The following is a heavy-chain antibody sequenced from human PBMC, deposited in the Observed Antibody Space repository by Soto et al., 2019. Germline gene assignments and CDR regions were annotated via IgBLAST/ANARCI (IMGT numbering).Heavy chain of an antibody. CDR2: INAGNGNT. CDR1: GYTFTSYA. CDR3: ARVKAPKDYYDSSGYYVAFDI. D-gene: IGHD3-22*01. Sequence: QVQLVQSGAEEKKPGASVKVSCKASGYTFTSYAMHWVRQAPGQRLEWMGWINAGNGNTKYSQKFQGRVTITRDTSASTAYMELSSLRSEDTAVYYCARVKAPKDYYDSSGYYVAFDIWGQGTMVTVSS. J-gene: IGHJ3*02. V-gene: IGHV1-3*05.